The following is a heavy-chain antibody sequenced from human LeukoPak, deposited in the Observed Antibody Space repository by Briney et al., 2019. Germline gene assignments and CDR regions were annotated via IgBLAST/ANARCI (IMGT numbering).Heavy chain of an antibody. D-gene: IGHD1-26*01. J-gene: IGHJ4*02. CDR2: MNANSGNT. CDR3: ARGRGGGATSRDDY. V-gene: IGHV1-8*03. Sequence: GASVSVSCKAAVYTCTIYDINGVRQATGQGLEWMGWMNANSGNTGYAQKFQGRDTITSNTSISTAYIELSSLRSEDTAVYYCARGRGGGATSRDDYWGQGTLVTVSS. CDR1: VYTCTIYD.